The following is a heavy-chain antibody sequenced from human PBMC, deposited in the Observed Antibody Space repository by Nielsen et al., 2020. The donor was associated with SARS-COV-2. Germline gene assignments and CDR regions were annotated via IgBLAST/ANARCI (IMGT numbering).Heavy chain of an antibody. Sequence: WIRQPPGKGLEWVGRIKSKTDGGTTDYAAPVKGRFTISRDDSKNTLYLQMNSLKTEDTAVYYCTTEGPRGALEWPLYYYYGMDVWGQGTTVTVSS. J-gene: IGHJ6*02. V-gene: IGHV3-15*01. D-gene: IGHD3-3*01. CDR3: TTEGPRGALEWPLYYYYGMDV. CDR2: IKSKTDGGTT.